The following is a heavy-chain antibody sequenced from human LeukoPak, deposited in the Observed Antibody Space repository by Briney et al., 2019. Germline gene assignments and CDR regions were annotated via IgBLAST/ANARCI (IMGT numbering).Heavy chain of an antibody. J-gene: IGHJ4*02. CDR2: IYHSGST. CDR3: ASLGGGGHGAAAGQFDY. CDR1: GGSISSGGYS. Sequence: SQTLSLTCAVSGGSISSGGYSWSWIRQPPGKGLEWIGYIYHSGSTYYNPSLKSRVTISVDRSKNQFSLKLSSVTAADTAVYYCASLGGGGHGAAAGQFDYWGQGTLVTVSS. D-gene: IGHD6-13*01. V-gene: IGHV4-30-2*01.